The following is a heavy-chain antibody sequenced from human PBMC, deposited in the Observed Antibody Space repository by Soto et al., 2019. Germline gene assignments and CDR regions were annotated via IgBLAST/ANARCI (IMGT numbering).Heavy chain of an antibody. CDR1: GFSFDGYA. CDR2: ISWNSGNI. CDR3: VKASTSSSSQGWFDP. J-gene: IGHJ5*02. D-gene: IGHD6-6*01. V-gene: IGHV3-9*01. Sequence: EVQLVESGGGLVQPGRSLRLSCAASGFSFDGYAMNWVRQPPGKGLEWVSGISWNSGNIDYADSVKGRFTISRDNAKNSLYLQMNSLRAEDTALYYCVKASTSSSSQGWFDPWGQGTMVTVSS.